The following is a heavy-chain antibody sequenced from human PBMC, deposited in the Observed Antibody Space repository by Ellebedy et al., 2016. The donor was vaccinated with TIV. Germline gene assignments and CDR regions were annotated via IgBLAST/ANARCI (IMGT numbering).Heavy chain of an antibody. CDR3: ARDTDYYYGMDV. Sequence: SETLSLXXAISGDSVSSNSAAWNWIRQSPSRGLEWLGRTYYRSKWYNDYAVSVKSRITINPDTSKNQFSLQLNSVTPEDTAVYYCARDTDYYYGMDVWGQGTTVTVSS. D-gene: IGHD2-8*02. J-gene: IGHJ6*02. V-gene: IGHV6-1*01. CDR1: GDSVSSNSAA. CDR2: TYYRSKWYN.